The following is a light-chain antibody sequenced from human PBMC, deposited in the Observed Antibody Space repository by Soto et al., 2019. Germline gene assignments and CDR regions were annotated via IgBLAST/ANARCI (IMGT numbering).Light chain of an antibody. CDR2: DAT. CDR1: QDINKY. CDR3: RQYDYLPYT. J-gene: IGKJ2*01. V-gene: IGKV1-33*01. Sequence: DIQMTQSPSSLSASVGDRVTITCQASQDINKYLNWYQQRPGQAPKLLIYDATSLATGVPSRFSGSGSGTGFTFTISSLQPEDIASYYCRQYDYLPYTFGQGTKVEIK.